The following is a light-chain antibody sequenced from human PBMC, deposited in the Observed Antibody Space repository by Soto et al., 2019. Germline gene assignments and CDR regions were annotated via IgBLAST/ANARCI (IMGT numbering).Light chain of an antibody. CDR1: SSDLGDYDY. V-gene: IGLV2-8*01. CDR3: SSYAGSNNLI. J-gene: IGLJ2*01. CDR2: EVN. Sequence: QSALTQPPSASGSPGQSVTISCTGTSSDLGDYDYVSWYQQRPGKAPKLMIYEVNKRPSGVPDRFSGSKSGNTASLTVTGLQADDEADYYCSSYAGSNNLIFGGGTKLTVL.